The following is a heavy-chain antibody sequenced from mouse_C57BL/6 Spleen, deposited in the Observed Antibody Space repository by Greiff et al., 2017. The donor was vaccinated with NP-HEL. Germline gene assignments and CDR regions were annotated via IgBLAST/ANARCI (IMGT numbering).Heavy chain of an antibody. CDR2: IHPNSGST. CDR1: GYTFTSYW. Sequence: QVQLQQPGAELVKPGASVKLSCKASGYTFTSYWMHWVKQRPGQGLEWIGMIHPNSGSTNYNEKFKSKATLTVDKSSSTAYMQLSSLTSEDSAVXYCARPYGNYEAMDYWGQGTSVTVSS. J-gene: IGHJ4*01. D-gene: IGHD2-1*01. CDR3: ARPYGNYEAMDY. V-gene: IGHV1-64*01.